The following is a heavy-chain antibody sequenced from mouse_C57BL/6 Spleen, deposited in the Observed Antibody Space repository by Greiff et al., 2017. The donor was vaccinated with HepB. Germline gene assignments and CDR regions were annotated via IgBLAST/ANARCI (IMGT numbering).Heavy chain of an antibody. CDR2: ISDGGSYT. V-gene: IGHV5-4*01. CDR1: GFTFSSYA. CDR3: AREDYGKGDAMDY. Sequence: EVKLMESGGGLVKPGGSLKLSCAASGFTFSSYAMSWVRQTPEKRLEWVATISDGGSYTYYPDNVKGRFTISRDNAKNNLYLQMSHLKSEDTAMYYCAREDYGKGDAMDYWGQGTSVTVSS. J-gene: IGHJ4*01. D-gene: IGHD2-1*01.